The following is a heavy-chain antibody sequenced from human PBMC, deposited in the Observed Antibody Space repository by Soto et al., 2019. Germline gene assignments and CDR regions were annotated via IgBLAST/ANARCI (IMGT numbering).Heavy chain of an antibody. CDR2: IIPIFGTA. CDR3: ARSSITLVRAADYTMDV. Sequence: QVQLVQSGAEVKKTGSSVKVSCKASGGTFSSYAISWVRQAPGQGLEWMGGIIPIFGTANYAQKFQDRVTITADESTSTAYMELSSLRSEDTAVYYCARSSITLVRAADYTMDVWGQGTTVTVSS. J-gene: IGHJ6*02. CDR1: GGTFSSYA. V-gene: IGHV1-69*01. D-gene: IGHD3-10*01.